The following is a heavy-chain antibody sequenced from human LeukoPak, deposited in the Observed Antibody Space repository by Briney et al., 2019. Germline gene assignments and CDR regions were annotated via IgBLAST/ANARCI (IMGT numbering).Heavy chain of an antibody. CDR3: ARGADGVSSNSRGWFDP. CDR1: GFTFSSYW. D-gene: IGHD2-15*01. V-gene: IGHV3-21*01. Sequence: GGSLRLSCAASGFTFSSYWMSWVRQAPGKGLEWVSSISSSSSYIYYADSVKGRFTISRDNAKNTLYLQMNTLRAEDTAVYSCARGADGVSSNSRGWFDPWGQGTLVTVSS. J-gene: IGHJ5*02. CDR2: ISSSSSYI.